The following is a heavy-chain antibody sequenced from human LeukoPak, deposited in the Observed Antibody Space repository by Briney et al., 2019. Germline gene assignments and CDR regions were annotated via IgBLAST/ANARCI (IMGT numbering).Heavy chain of an antibody. V-gene: IGHV3-74*01. CDR3: PRVSRAFDI. CDR2: INRDGSST. J-gene: IGHJ3*02. Sequence: PGRSLRLSWAASGLTFSTYWMHWVRQAPGKGLVWVSRINRDGSSTSYADSVKGRFTISRHNAKNTLYLQMNSLRAEDTAVYYCPRVSRAFDIWGQGTMVTVSS. CDR1: GLTFSTYW.